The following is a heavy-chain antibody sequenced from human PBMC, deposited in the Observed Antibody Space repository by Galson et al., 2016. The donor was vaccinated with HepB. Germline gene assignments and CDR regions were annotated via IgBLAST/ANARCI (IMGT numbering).Heavy chain of an antibody. J-gene: IGHJ5*02. D-gene: IGHD3-22*01. CDR1: GFTFSNYG. CDR3: AKGSYDRSGYYLNWSDP. V-gene: IGHV3-30*18. Sequence: SLRLSCAASGFTFSNYGMHWARQAPGKGLEGVAAISYHGSNIYYGDSVKGRITISRDNSKNALYLQMNSLRPEDTAVYYCAKGSYDRSGYYLNWSDPWGQGTLVTVSS. CDR2: ISYHGSNI.